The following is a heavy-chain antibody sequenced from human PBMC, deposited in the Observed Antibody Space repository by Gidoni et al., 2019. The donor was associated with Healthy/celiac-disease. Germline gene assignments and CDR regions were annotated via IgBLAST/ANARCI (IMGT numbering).Heavy chain of an antibody. J-gene: IGHJ6*02. CDR3: ARVRYYDSSGYYV. CDR2: INHSGST. Sequence: QVQLQQWGAGLLKPSETLSLTCAVYGGSFSGYYWCWIRQPPGKGLEWIGEINHSGSTNYNPSLKSRVTISVDTSKNQFSLKLSSVTAADTAVYYCARVRYYDSSGYYVWGQGTTVTVSS. V-gene: IGHV4-34*01. D-gene: IGHD3-22*01. CDR1: GGSFSGYY.